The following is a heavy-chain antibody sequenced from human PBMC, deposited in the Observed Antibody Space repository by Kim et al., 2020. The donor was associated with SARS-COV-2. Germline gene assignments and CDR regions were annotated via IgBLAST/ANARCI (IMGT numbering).Heavy chain of an antibody. V-gene: IGHV5-51*01. Sequence: GESLKISCKGSGYTFITHWIAWVRQMPGKGLEWMGIIYPDDSDTRYSPSFQGQVTISADKSISTAYLQWSSLKASDTAMYYCARGINRFDPWGQGTLVTVSS. CDR3: ARGINRFDP. CDR1: GYTFITHW. CDR2: IYPDDSDT. J-gene: IGHJ5*02.